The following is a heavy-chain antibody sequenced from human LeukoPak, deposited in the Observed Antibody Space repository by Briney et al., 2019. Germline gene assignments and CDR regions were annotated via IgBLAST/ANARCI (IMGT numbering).Heavy chain of an antibody. V-gene: IGHV4-39*07. CDR2: IYYSGST. J-gene: IGHJ5*02. Sequence: KASQTLSLTCTVSGGSISSSSYYWGWIRQPPGKGLEWIGSIYYSGSTYYNPSLKSRVTISVDTSKNQFSLKLSSVTAADTAVYYCASINLRIDWFDPWGQGTLVTVSS. D-gene: IGHD5/OR15-5a*01. CDR1: GGSISSSSYY. CDR3: ASINLRIDWFDP.